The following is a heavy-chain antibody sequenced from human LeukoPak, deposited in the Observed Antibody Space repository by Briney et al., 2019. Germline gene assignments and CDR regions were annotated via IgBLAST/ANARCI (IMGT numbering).Heavy chain of an antibody. J-gene: IGHJ4*02. CDR3: ARSPVYYDSSGYFFFDY. Sequence: SETLSLTCTVSGGSISSYYWSWIRQPPGKGLEWIGYIYYSGSTNYNPSLKSRVTISVDTSKNQFSLKLSSVTAADTAVYYCARSPVYYDSSGYFFFDYWGQGTLVTVSS. CDR2: IYYSGST. CDR1: GGSISSYY. V-gene: IGHV4-59*01. D-gene: IGHD3-22*01.